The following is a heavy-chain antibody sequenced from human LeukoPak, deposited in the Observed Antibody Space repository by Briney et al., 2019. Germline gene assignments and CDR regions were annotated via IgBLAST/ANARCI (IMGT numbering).Heavy chain of an antibody. CDR1: GFTFSSYW. D-gene: IGHD3-9*01. V-gene: IGHV3-7*01. J-gene: IGHJ4*02. CDR3: ARGLAAPDH. Sequence: PGGSLRLSCAASGFTFSSYWMSWVRQAPGKGLEWVANIKQDGSEKYYVDSVKGRFTISRDNAKNSLSLQMNTLRGEDTVLYYCARGLAAPDHWGQGTLVTVSS. CDR2: IKQDGSEK.